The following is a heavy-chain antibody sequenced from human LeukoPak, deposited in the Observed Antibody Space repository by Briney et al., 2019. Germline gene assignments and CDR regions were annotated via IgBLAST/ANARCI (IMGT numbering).Heavy chain of an antibody. CDR3: ARDRDGFGELLPYYYYYGMDV. J-gene: IGHJ6*02. CDR2: MSSSSSTI. V-gene: IGHV3-48*01. CDR1: RFTFSSYS. D-gene: IGHD3-10*01. Sequence: GGSLRLSCAASRFTFSSYSMNWVRQAPGKGLEWVSYMSSSSSTIYYADSVKGRFTISRDNAKNSLYLQMNSLRAEDTAVYYCARDRDGFGELLPYYYYYGMDVWGQGTTVTVSS.